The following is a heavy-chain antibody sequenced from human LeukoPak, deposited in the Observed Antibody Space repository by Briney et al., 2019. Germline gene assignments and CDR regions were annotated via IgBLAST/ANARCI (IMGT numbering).Heavy chain of an antibody. CDR2: IYYSGST. J-gene: IGHJ4*01. D-gene: IGHD3-3*01. CDR1: GGFISSSSYY. V-gene: IGHV4-39*02. CDR3: AREFGVVIPFDY. Sequence: PSETLSLTCTVSGGFISSSSYYWGWIRQPPGKGLEWIGSIYYSGSTYYNPSLKSRVTISVDTSKNQFSLKLSSVTAADTAVYYCAREFGVVIPFDYWGQGTLVTVSS.